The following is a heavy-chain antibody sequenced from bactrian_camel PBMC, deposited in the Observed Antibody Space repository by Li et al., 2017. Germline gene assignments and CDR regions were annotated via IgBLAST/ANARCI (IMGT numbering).Heavy chain of an antibody. J-gene: IGHJ4*01. CDR2: IDGDGST. CDR3: AALSPPSVPCRFAKNPRIWAVSTEYKY. CDR1: SSVYC. Sequence: VQLVESGGGEVQAGGSLKLTCVTSSSVYCVGWFRQAPGKEREGVARIDGDGSTRYADSVQGRFTISKDNAKNTLCLQMNSLKPEDTAIYYCAALSPPSVPCRFAKNPRIWAVSTEYKYWGDGTQVTVS. V-gene: IGHV3S53*01. D-gene: IGHD3*01.